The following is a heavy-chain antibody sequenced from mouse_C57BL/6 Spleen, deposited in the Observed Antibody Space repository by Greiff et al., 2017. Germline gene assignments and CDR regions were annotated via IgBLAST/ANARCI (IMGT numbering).Heavy chain of an antibody. V-gene: IGHV5-4*01. Sequence: EVQVVESGVGLVKPGGSLKLSCAASGFTFTSYAMSWVRQTPGKRLEWVATISAGGSCTYYPDNVTGRFTISRDTAKNTLSLQMSHLKSEDTDMYDCARGERWWFDVWGTGTTVTVSS. CDR1: GFTFTSYA. CDR3: ARGERWWFDV. D-gene: IGHD1-1*02. CDR2: ISAGGSCT. J-gene: IGHJ1*03.